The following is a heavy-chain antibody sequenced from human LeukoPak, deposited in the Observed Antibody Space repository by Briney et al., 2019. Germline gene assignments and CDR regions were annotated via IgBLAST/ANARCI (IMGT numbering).Heavy chain of an antibody. CDR3: AKILVVVPAEHYFDY. J-gene: IGHJ4*02. CDR1: GFTFSSYG. Sequence: GGSVRLSCAASGFTFSSYGMHWVRQAPGKGLEWVAFIRSDGSNKYYPDSVKGRFTIYRDNSKNTLYLQMNSLRAEDTAVYYCAKILVVVPAEHYFDYWGQGTLVTVSS. V-gene: IGHV3-30*02. D-gene: IGHD2-2*01. CDR2: IRSDGSNK.